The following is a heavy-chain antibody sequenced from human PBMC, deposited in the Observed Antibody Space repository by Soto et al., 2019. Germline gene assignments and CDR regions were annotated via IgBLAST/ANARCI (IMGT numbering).Heavy chain of an antibody. Sequence: GGSLRLYCAASGFTFRSDAMSWVRQAPGKGLEWVSAISGSGGSTYYADSVKGRFTSSRDNSKNTLYLQMNSLRAEDAAVYYCAKAPIAAAPNWFDPWGRGTLVTVSS. D-gene: IGHD6-13*01. J-gene: IGHJ5*02. V-gene: IGHV3-23*01. CDR3: AKAPIAAAPNWFDP. CDR2: ISGSGGST. CDR1: GFTFRSDA.